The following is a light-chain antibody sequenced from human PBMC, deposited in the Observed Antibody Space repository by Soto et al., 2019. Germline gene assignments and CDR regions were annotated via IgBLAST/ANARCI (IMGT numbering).Light chain of an antibody. CDR1: QSISSY. CDR2: AAS. CDR3: QQSYSTPPMYT. V-gene: IGKV1-39*01. J-gene: IGKJ2*01. Sequence: DIQMTQSPSSLSASVGDRVTITCRASQSISSYLNWYQQKPGKAPKLLIYAASNLQSGVPSRFSGSGSGTDFTLYISRLQPGDFATYYCQQSYSTPPMYTFGQGTKLEIK.